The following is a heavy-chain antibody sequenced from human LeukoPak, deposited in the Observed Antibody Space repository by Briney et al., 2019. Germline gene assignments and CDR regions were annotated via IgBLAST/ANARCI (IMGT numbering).Heavy chain of an antibody. CDR2: ISYDGSNK. Sequence: GGSLRLSCAASGFTFSSYAMHWVRQAPGKGLEWVAVISYDGSNKYYADSVKGRFTISRDNSKNTLYLQMNSLRAEDTAVYYCARETPTPTKYSSSWYRDAFDIWGQGTMVTVSS. CDR1: GFTFSSYA. V-gene: IGHV3-30-3*01. J-gene: IGHJ3*02. CDR3: ARETPTPTKYSSSWYRDAFDI. D-gene: IGHD6-13*01.